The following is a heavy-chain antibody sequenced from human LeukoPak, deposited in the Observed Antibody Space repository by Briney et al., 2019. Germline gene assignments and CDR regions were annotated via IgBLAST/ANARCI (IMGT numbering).Heavy chain of an antibody. Sequence: ASVKVSCKASGYTFTTYSISWVRQAPGQGLEWMGWISTYNGKTTYAQNLQGRVTMTTNASTSTAYMELRSLRSDDTAVYYCARQYSSSLYYFDNWGQGTLVTVSS. V-gene: IGHV1-18*01. D-gene: IGHD6-13*01. CDR2: ISTYNGKT. CDR1: GYTFTTYS. J-gene: IGHJ4*02. CDR3: ARQYSSSLYYFDN.